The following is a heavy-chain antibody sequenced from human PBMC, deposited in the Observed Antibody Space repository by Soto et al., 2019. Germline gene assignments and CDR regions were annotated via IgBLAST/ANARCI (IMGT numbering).Heavy chain of an antibody. CDR1: GFTFNPYN. CDR3: ARGLERATIKNWFDS. D-gene: IGHD5-12*01. J-gene: IGHJ5*01. CDR2: ISTSSSYI. V-gene: IGHV3-21*01. Sequence: EVQLVESGGGLVKPGGSLRLSCEGSGFTFNPYNMNWVRQAPGKGLEWVASISTSSSYIYYAASVEGRFTVSRDNAKNSLYLQMSDMRDEDTAVYYCARGLERATIKNWFDSWGQGTQVTVSS.